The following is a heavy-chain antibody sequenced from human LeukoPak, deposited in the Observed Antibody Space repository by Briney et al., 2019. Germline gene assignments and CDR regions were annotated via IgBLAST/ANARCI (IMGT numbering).Heavy chain of an antibody. V-gene: IGHV3-7*05. Sequence: GGSLRLSCAASGFTFSNYWMSWVRQAPGKGLEWVANIKHDGSEKYYVDSVKGRLTISRDNAKNSLYLQMNRLRAEDTAVYYCARDESYSSDYWGQGTLVTVSS. D-gene: IGHD6-13*01. J-gene: IGHJ4*02. CDR2: IKHDGSEK. CDR1: GFTFSNYW. CDR3: ARDESYSSDY.